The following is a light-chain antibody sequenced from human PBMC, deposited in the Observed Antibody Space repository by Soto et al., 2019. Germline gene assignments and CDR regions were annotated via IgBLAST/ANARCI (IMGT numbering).Light chain of an antibody. Sequence: IQMTQSPSSLSASLGDRFTITCRASQDIRSDLGWYQQRPGKAPRVLIYAASSLQSGVPSRFSGSGSGTDFTLTISSLQPEDFATYYCLQDYNYPLTFGGGTKVDIK. CDR3: LQDYNYPLT. CDR2: AAS. J-gene: IGKJ4*01. CDR1: QDIRSD. V-gene: IGKV1-6*01.